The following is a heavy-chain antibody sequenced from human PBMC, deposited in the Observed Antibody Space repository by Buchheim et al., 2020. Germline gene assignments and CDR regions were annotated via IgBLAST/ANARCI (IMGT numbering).Heavy chain of an antibody. V-gene: IGHV3-66*02. D-gene: IGHD1-26*01. CDR2: ISSGGDT. CDR1: GFSASSLY. CDR3: VTSVVRAMRGEY. J-gene: IGHJ4*02. Sequence: VQLLQSGGGLVQPGGSLRLSCAASGFSASSLYVGWLRQAPGKGPEWVSLISSGGDTYSADSVKGRFAISRDDSENRVILQMSSLTPEDTAIYYCVTSVVRAMRGEYWGQGTL.